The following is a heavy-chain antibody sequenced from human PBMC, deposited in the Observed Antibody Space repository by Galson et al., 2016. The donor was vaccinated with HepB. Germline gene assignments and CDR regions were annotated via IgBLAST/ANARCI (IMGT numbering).Heavy chain of an antibody. J-gene: IGHJ5*01. V-gene: IGHV3-23*01. Sequence: SLRLSCAASGFTLNNYAMSWVRQAAGKGLEWVSAISGGDGRTYYADSVKGRFTISRDNARNSLHLQMNSLRVEDTAIYYCVRSTDSWGQGTLVTVSS. CDR2: ISGGDGRT. CDR3: VRSTDS. CDR1: GFTLNNYA.